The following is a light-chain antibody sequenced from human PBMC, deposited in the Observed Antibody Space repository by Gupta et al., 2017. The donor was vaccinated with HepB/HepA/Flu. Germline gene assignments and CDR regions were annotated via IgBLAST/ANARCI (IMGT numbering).Light chain of an antibody. V-gene: IGKV1-9*01. J-gene: IGKJ4*01. CDR2: FAS. Sequence: DVQCTESPSFLSACDGDSVTITCLPSKRIKSHLAWHQQNPGQAPKLLTYFASTLQSGVPSRFSGSGSGTEFTLTISSLQPEDFATFYCKQSDHYPLTFGGGTKVEIK. CDR3: KQSDHYPLT. CDR1: KRIKSH.